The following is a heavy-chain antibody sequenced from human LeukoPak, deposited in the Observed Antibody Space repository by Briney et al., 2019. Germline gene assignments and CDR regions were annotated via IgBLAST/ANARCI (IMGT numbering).Heavy chain of an antibody. V-gene: IGHV3-30-3*01. D-gene: IGHD1-26*01. CDR3: ARATVGASVFDY. Sequence: PGRSLRLSCAASGFTFSSYAMHWVRQAPGKGLEWVAVISYDGSNKYYADSVKGRFTISRDNSKNTLYLQMNGLRAEDTAVYYCARATVGASVFDYWGQGALVTVSS. CDR1: GFTFSSYA. J-gene: IGHJ4*02. CDR2: ISYDGSNK.